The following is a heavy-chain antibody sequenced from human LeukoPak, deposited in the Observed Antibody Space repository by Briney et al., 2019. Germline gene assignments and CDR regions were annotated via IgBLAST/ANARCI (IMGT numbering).Heavy chain of an antibody. CDR3: AREGSGWTSFDY. Sequence: SETLSLTCAVYGGSFSGYYWSWIRQPPGKGLEWIGEINHSGSTNYNPSLKSRVTISVDTSKNQFSLKLSSVTAADTAVYYCAREGSGWTSFDYWGQGTLVTVSS. J-gene: IGHJ4*02. V-gene: IGHV4-34*01. D-gene: IGHD6-19*01. CDR1: GGSFSGYY. CDR2: INHSGST.